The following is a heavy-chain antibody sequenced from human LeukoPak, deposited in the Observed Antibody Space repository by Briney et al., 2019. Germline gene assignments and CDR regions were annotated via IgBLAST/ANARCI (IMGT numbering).Heavy chain of an antibody. CDR2: ISYDGSNK. D-gene: IGHD6-19*01. V-gene: IGHV3-30*18. J-gene: IGHJ4*02. CDR1: GFTFSSYG. CDR3: AKAPGSSGWTPYSFDY. Sequence: PGRSLRLSCAASGFTFSSYGMHWVRQAPGKGLEWVAVISYDGSNKYYADSVKGRFTISRYNSKNTLYLQMNSLRAEDTAVYYCAKAPGSSGWTPYSFDYWGLGTLVTVSS.